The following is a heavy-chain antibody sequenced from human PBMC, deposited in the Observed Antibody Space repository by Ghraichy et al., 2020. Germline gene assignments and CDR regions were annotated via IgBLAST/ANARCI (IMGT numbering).Heavy chain of an antibody. CDR1: GGSFSGYY. D-gene: IGHD6-19*01. V-gene: IGHV4-34*01. Sequence: SETLSLTCAVYGGSFSGYYWSWIRQPPGKGLEWIGEINHSGSTNYNPSLKSRVTISVDTSKNQFSLKLSSVTAADTAVYYCARTGYSSGWYRGLDYWGQGTLVTVSS. CDR3: ARTGYSSGWYRGLDY. CDR2: INHSGST. J-gene: IGHJ4*02.